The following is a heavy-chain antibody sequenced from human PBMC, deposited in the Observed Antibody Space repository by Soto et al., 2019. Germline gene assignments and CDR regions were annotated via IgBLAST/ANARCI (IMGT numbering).Heavy chain of an antibody. CDR3: TTSGYYYYYGMDV. Sequence: SETLSLTCTVSGGSISSSSYYWGWIRQPPGKGLEWIGSIYYSGSTYYNPSLKSRVTISVDTSKNQFSLKLSSVTAADTAVYYCTTSGYYYYYGMDVWGQGTTVTASS. CDR2: IYYSGST. J-gene: IGHJ6*02. CDR1: GGSISSSSYY. V-gene: IGHV4-39*01. D-gene: IGHD1-26*01.